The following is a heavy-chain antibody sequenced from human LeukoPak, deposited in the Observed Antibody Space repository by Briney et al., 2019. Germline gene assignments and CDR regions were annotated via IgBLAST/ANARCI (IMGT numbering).Heavy chain of an antibody. D-gene: IGHD6-13*01. CDR3: ARLYSSSSGGN. CDR1: GYTFTGYY. CDR2: INPNSGGT. V-gene: IGHV1-2*02. Sequence: ASVKVSRKASGYTFTGYYMHWVRQAPGQGLEWMGWINPNSGGTNYAQKFQGRVTMTRDTSISTAYMELSRLRSDDTAAYYCARLYSSSSGGNWGQGTLVTVSS. J-gene: IGHJ4*02.